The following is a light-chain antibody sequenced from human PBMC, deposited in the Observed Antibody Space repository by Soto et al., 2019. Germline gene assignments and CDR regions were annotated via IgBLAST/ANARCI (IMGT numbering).Light chain of an antibody. CDR1: QSISSW. V-gene: IGKV1-5*01. CDR3: QQYNSYWT. CDR2: DAS. J-gene: IGKJ1*01. Sequence: DIQMTQSPSTLSASVGDRVTITCRASQSISSWLAWYQQKPGKAPKLLIYDASNLESGVPSRFSGSGSGTEFTLTISSLQPDDFATYCCQQYNSYWTFGQGTKVEIK.